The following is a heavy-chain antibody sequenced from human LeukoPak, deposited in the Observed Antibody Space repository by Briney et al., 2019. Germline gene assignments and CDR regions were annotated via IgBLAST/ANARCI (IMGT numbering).Heavy chain of an antibody. Sequence: SETLSLTCTVSGGSISSYYWSWIRQPPGKRLEWIGYIYYSGSTNYNPSLKSRVTISVDTSKSQFSLKLSSVTAADTAVYYCASQSTYSSSIDYWGQGTLVTVSS. CDR3: ASQSTYSSSIDY. J-gene: IGHJ4*02. D-gene: IGHD6-6*01. V-gene: IGHV4-59*01. CDR2: IYYSGST. CDR1: GGSISSYY.